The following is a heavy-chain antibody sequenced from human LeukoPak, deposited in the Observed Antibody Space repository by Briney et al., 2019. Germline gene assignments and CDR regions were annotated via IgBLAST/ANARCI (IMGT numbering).Heavy chain of an antibody. CDR1: GGSISSSNYY. Sequence: SETLSLTCTVSGGSISSSNYYWGWIRQPPGKGLEWIGNIYYSGSTYYNPSLKSRVTISVDTSRNQFSLKLSSVTAADTALYYCARSTPRWPYYAFDIWGQGTVVTVSS. V-gene: IGHV4-39*07. D-gene: IGHD2-15*01. CDR2: IYYSGST. CDR3: ARSTPRWPYYAFDI. J-gene: IGHJ3*02.